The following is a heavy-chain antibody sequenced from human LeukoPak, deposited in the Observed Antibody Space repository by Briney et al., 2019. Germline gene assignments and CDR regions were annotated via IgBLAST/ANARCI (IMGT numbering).Heavy chain of an antibody. V-gene: IGHV3-11*04. Sequence: GRSLRLSCAASGFTFSDYYMSWIRQAPGKGLEWVSYISNSGSAKYYADSVKGRFTISRDNAKNPLYLQMNSLRAEDTAVYYCAELGITMIGGVWGKGTTVTISS. CDR3: AELGITMIGGV. CDR2: ISNSGSAK. D-gene: IGHD3-10*02. CDR1: GFTFSDYY. J-gene: IGHJ6*04.